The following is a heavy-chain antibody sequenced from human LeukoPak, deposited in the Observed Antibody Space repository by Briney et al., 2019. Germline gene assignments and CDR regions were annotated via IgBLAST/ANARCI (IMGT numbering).Heavy chain of an antibody. CDR2: IYYSGST. CDR3: ARTAAAGPGWFDP. CDR1: GGSISSGGYY. V-gene: IGHV4-31*11. J-gene: IGHJ5*02. Sequence: ASETLSLTCAVSGGSISSGGYYWSWIRQHPGKGLEWIGYIYYSGSTYYNPSLKSRVTISVDTSKNQFSLKLSSVTAAGTAVYYCARTAAAGPGWFDPWGQGTLVTVSS. D-gene: IGHD6-13*01.